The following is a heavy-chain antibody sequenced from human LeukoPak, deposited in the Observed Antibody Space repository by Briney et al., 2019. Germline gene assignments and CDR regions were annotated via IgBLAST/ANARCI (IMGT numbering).Heavy chain of an antibody. D-gene: IGHD6-19*01. CDR1: GGTFSSYA. Sequence: GASVKVSCKASGGTFSSYAISWVRQAPGQGLEWMGRIIPIFGTANYAQKFQGRVTITTDESTSTAYMGLSSLRSEDTAVYYCASYSSGWSEVLDYWGQGTLVTVSS. J-gene: IGHJ4*02. CDR2: IIPIFGTA. CDR3: ASYSSGWSEVLDY. V-gene: IGHV1-69*05.